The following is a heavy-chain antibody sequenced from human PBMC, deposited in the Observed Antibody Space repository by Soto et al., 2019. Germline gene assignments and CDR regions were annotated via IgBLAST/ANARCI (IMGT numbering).Heavy chain of an antibody. Sequence: QVQLVQSGAEVKKPGSSVKVSCKASGGTFSSYAISWVRQDPGQGLEWMGGIIPIFGTANYAQKFQGRVTITADKSTSTAYMELSSLRSEDTAVYYCARDGSWNDRPNWFDPWGQGTLVTVSS. CDR1: GGTFSSYA. V-gene: IGHV1-69*06. D-gene: IGHD1-1*01. J-gene: IGHJ5*02. CDR2: IIPIFGTA. CDR3: ARDGSWNDRPNWFDP.